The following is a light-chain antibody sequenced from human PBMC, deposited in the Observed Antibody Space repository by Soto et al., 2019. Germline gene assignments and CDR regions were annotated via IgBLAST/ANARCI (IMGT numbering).Light chain of an antibody. CDR1: QSVDSAF. CDR2: GAS. J-gene: IGKJ1*01. V-gene: IGKV3-20*01. CDR3: QQYMSSVT. Sequence: EIVLTQSPGSLSLSQGERATLSCRASQSVDSAFFAWYQKKPGQAPRLLIYGASKRATGVPDRFSGSGSGTDFTLTISRLEPVDFAVYYCQQYMSSVTFGQGTKVEI.